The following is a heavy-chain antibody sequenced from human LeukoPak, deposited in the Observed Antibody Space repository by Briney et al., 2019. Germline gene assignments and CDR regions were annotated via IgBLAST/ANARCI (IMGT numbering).Heavy chain of an antibody. Sequence: PGRSLRLSCAASGFTFSSYGMHWGRQAPGKGLEWVAVISYDGSNKYYADSVKGRFTISIDNSKNTLYLQMNSLRAEDTAVYYCARVGPWVNPDHYYYYMDVWGKGTTVTVSS. CDR3: ARVGPWVNPDHYYYYMDV. J-gene: IGHJ6*03. CDR2: ISYDGSNK. V-gene: IGHV3-30*03. CDR1: GFTFSSYG. D-gene: IGHD1-14*01.